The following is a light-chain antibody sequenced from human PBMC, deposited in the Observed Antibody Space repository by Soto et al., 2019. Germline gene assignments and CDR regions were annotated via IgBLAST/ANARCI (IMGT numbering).Light chain of an antibody. CDR3: SSYAGSTVV. CDR2: EVN. CDR1: SSDVGGYNY. J-gene: IGLJ2*01. Sequence: QSVLTQPPSASGSPGQSVTISCTGTSSDVGGYNYVSWYQQHPGKAPKLMIYEVNKRPSGVPDRFSGSKSGNTASLTVSGLQAEDEADYYCSSYAGSTVVFGGGTKLTVL. V-gene: IGLV2-8*01.